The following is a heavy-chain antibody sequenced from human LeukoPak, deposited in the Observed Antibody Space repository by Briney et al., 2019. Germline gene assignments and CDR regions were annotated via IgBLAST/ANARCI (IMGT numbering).Heavy chain of an antibody. D-gene: IGHD3-10*01. J-gene: IGHJ4*02. CDR1: GGSFSGYY. V-gene: IGHV4-34*01. CDR2: INHSGST. CDR3: ARGPGPYYYGSGSYDY. Sequence: SETLSLTCAVYGGSFSGYYWSWIRQPPGKGLEWIGEINHSGSTNYNPSLKSRVTISVDTSKNQFSLKLSSVTAADTAVYYCARGPGPYYYGSGSYDYWGQGTLVTVSS.